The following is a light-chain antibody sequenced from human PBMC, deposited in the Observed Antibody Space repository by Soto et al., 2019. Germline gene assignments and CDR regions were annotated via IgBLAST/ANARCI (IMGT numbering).Light chain of an antibody. CDR1: SSDVGGYNY. V-gene: IGLV2-11*01. Sequence: QSALTQPRSVSGSPGQSVTLSCTGTSSDVGGYNYVTWYQQYPGKAPKVMIYDVKTRPSGVPDRFSGSKSGNTASLTISVLHAEDEADYYCCSYAGDYTFVFGTGTKLTVL. J-gene: IGLJ1*01. CDR3: CSYAGDYTFV. CDR2: DVK.